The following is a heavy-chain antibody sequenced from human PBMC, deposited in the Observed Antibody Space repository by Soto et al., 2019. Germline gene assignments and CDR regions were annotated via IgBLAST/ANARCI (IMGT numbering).Heavy chain of an antibody. CDR1: GFTFSSYA. CDR2: ISASGDNT. V-gene: IGHV3-23*01. D-gene: IGHD3-3*02. Sequence: GGSLRLSCAASGFTFSSYAMSWVRQAPGKGLECVSTISASGDNTYYADSVKGRFTISRDNSKNTLYLQMGSLRAEDMAVYYCARDEAGSSMDWYFDLWGRGTLVTVSS. J-gene: IGHJ2*01. CDR3: ARDEAGSSMDWYFDL.